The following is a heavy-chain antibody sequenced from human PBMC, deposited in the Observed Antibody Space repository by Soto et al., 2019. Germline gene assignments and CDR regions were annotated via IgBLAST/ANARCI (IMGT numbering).Heavy chain of an antibody. CDR1: GGTFGSNA. CDR3: ARGERVVANRVGMDV. V-gene: IGHV1-69*01. D-gene: IGHD2-15*01. Sequence: QVQLVQSGAEVRKPGSSVKVSCKASGGTFGSNAISWVRQAPGQGLEWMGGIIPEYGAANYAQKFEGRVTITADGSTSTAYMEMTCLTSEDTAVYYCARGERVVANRVGMDVWGQGTTVTVSS. J-gene: IGHJ6*02. CDR2: IIPEYGAA.